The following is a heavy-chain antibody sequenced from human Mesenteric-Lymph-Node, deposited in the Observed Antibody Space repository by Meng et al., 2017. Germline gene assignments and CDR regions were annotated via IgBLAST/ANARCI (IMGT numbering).Heavy chain of an antibody. Sequence: QFQLQQSGPGLVKPSQTLSLPCAISGDSVSSNRALWHWVRQSPSRGLEWLGQTYYRSEWQNHYGVSVKSRITITADTSRNQFSLNLNSVTPEDTAVYYCTTWYGEYWGQGTLVTVSS. J-gene: IGHJ4*02. CDR1: GDSVSSNRAL. CDR2: TYYRSEWQN. CDR3: TTWYGEY. D-gene: IGHD3-10*01. V-gene: IGHV6-1*01.